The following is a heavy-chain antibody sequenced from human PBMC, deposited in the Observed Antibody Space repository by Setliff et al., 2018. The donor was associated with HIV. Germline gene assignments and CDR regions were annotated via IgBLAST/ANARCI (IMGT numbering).Heavy chain of an antibody. Sequence: PSETLSLTCSVSGVSVGSGDYYWHWIRQHPEKALEWIGYIFHSGDTYYNPSFKSRISMSVDTSKNQFSLELTSLTAADTAVYYCATRPRIAARPFDYWGQGMLVTVSS. D-gene: IGHD6-6*01. V-gene: IGHV4-31*03. J-gene: IGHJ4*02. CDR3: ATRPRIAARPFDY. CDR1: GVSVGSGDYY. CDR2: IFHSGDT.